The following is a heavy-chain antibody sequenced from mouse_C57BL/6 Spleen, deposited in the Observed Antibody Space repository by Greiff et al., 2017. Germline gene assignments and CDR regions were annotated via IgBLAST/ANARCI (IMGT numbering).Heavy chain of an antibody. V-gene: IGHV7-3*01. CDR3: ARSLVPYAMDY. J-gene: IGHJ4*01. Sequence: EVQLQESGGGLVQPGGSLSLSCAASGFTFTDYYMSWVRQPPGKALEWLGFIRNKANGYTTEYSASVKGRFTISRDNSQSILYLQMNALRAEDGATYYCARSLVPYAMDYWGQGTSVTVSS. CDR2: IRNKANGYTT. CDR1: GFTFTDYY.